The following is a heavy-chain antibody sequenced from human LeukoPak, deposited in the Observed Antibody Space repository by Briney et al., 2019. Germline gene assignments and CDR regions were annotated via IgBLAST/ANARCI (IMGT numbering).Heavy chain of an antibody. D-gene: IGHD2-2*01. J-gene: IGHJ5*02. CDR3: ARSAAAAQKKENWFDP. CDR2: MNPNSGNT. CDR1: GYTFTSYD. V-gene: IGHV1-8*01. Sequence: ASVKVSCKASGYTFTSYDINWVRQATGQGLEWMGWMNPNSGNTGYAQKFQGRVTMTRNTSISTAYMELSSLRSEDTAMYYCARSAAAAQKKENWFDPWGQGTLVTVSS.